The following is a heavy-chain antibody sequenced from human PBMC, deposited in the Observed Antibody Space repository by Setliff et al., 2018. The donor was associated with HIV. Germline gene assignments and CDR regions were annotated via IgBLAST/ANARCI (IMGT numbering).Heavy chain of an antibody. CDR3: AKDMNYTNDYPGVLGS. V-gene: IGHV3-30*02. D-gene: IGHD2-2*02. CDR1: AFIFTTYG. Sequence: PGGSLRLSCEASAFIFTTYGMHWVRQAPGKGLEWIAFIRYDGNDKYYADSVKGRFTISRDNSKNTLYLEMTSLRAEDTAVYHCAKDMNYTNDYPGVLGSWGRGTLVTVSS. J-gene: IGHJ4*02. CDR2: IRYDGNDK.